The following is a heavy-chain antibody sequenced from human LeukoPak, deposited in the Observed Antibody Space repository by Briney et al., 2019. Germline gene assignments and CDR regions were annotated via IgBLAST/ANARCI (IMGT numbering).Heavy chain of an antibody. D-gene: IGHD3-22*01. CDR1: GFTFSGSA. J-gene: IGHJ3*02. CDR3: TSHYDSSGPDAFDI. V-gene: IGHV3-73*01. Sequence: PGGSLKLSCAASGFTFSGSAMHWVRQASGKGLEWAGRIRSKANSYATAYAASVKGRLTISRDDSKNTAYLQMNSLKTEDTAVYYCTSHYDSSGPDAFDIWGQGTMVTVSS. CDR2: IRSKANSYAT.